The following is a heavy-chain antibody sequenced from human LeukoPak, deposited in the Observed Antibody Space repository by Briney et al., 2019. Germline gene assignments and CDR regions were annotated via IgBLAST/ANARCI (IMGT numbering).Heavy chain of an antibody. CDR3: ARDQLGVVPAAYDY. Sequence: PGGSLRLSCAASAFTFNTYSMNWVRQAPGKWLEWVSYISSSSSAIYYADSVKGRFTISRDNAKNSLYLQMNSLRAEDTAVYYCARDQLGVVPAAYDYWGQGTLVTVSS. CDR2: ISSSSSAI. CDR1: AFTFNTYS. D-gene: IGHD2-2*01. V-gene: IGHV3-48*01. J-gene: IGHJ4*02.